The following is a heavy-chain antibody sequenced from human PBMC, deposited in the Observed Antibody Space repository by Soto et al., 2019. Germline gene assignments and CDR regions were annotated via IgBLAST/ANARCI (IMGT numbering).Heavy chain of an antibody. V-gene: IGHV3-30*18. D-gene: IGHD2-15*01. J-gene: IGHJ6*02. CDR3: GKDTLDCSGGDCPLFYYYGMDV. CDR2: ISNDGTKK. CDR1: GFTFRSYG. Sequence: GGSLRLSCATSGFTFRSYGMHWVRQAPGKGLEWLAVISNDGTKKFFADSVKGRLTLSRDNARSTLYLQINSLRAEDTAVYFCGKDTLDCSGGDCPLFYYYGMDVWGQGATVTVSS.